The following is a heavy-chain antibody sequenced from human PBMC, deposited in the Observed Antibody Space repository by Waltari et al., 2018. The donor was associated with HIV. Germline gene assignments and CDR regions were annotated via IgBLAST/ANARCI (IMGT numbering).Heavy chain of an antibody. V-gene: IGHV3-15*01. CDR3: TTDLEITGT. CDR2: IKSKTYGGTT. D-gene: IGHD1-20*01. Sequence: EVQLVESGGGLVKPGGSLRLACAASGVTFSNAWMSWVRQAPGKGLEWVGRIKSKTYGGTTDYAAPVKGRFTISRDDSKNTLYLQMNSLKTEDTAVYYCTTDLEITGTWGQGTLVTVSS. J-gene: IGHJ5*02. CDR1: GVTFSNAW.